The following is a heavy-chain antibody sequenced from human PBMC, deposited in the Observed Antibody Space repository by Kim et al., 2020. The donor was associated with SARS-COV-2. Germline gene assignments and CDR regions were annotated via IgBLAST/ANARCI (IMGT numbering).Heavy chain of an antibody. J-gene: IGHJ6*02. CDR3: AREMWFGENYGMDV. D-gene: IGHD3-10*01. CDR2: ISYDGSNK. Sequence: GGSLRLSCAASGFTFSSYAMHWVRQAPGKGLEWVAVISYDGSNKYYADSVKGRFTISRDNSKNTLYLQMNSLRAEDTAVYYCAREMWFGENYGMDVWGQG. CDR1: GFTFSSYA. V-gene: IGHV3-30*04.